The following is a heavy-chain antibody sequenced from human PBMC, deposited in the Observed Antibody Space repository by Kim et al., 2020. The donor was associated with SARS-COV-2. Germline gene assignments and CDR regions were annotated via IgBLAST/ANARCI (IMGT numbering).Heavy chain of an antibody. D-gene: IGHD5-12*01. CDR2: IANKRNAYTT. CDR3: SRGYSGVHLYAFDI. Sequence: GVSLRLSCGASGMSFSDQYMDWVRQAPGKGLQWVGRIANKRNAYTTEYAASVQGRFTISRDDSKNWLYLQMNTLKTEDTALYFCSRGYSGVHLYAFDIWGQGTMATVSS. CDR1: GMSFSDQY. V-gene: IGHV3-72*01. J-gene: IGHJ3*02.